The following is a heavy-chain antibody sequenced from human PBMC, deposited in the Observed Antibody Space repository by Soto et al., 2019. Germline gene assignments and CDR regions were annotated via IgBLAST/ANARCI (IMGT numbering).Heavy chain of an antibody. CDR3: ARRRLVVVTAIQSLPSRY. D-gene: IGHD2-21*02. Sequence: AAVNVSCKASVYTFTGDYMHWVRQAPGQGLEWMGWINPNSGGTNYAQKFQGRVTMTRDTSISTAYMELSRLRSDDTAVYYCARRRLVVVTAIQSLPSRYWGQGTLVTVSS. CDR1: VYTFTGDY. V-gene: IGHV1-2*02. CDR2: INPNSGGT. J-gene: IGHJ4*02.